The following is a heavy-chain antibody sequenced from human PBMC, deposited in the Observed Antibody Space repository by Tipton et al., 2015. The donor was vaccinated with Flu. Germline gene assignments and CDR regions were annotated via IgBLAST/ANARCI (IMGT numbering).Heavy chain of an antibody. CDR1: GFTFSGHW. D-gene: IGHD1-26*01. V-gene: IGHV3-7*01. Sequence: SLRLSCAASGFTFSGHWMSWVRQAPGKGLEWVANINQDGSEKYYVDSVKGRFTISRDNAKNSLYLQMNSLRAEDTAVYYCARSVGGSGCHWGQGTLVTVSS. CDR3: ARSVGGSGCH. J-gene: IGHJ4*02. CDR2: INQDGSEK.